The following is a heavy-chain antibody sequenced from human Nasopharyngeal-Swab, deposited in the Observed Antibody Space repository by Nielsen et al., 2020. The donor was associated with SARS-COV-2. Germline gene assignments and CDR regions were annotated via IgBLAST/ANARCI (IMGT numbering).Heavy chain of an antibody. J-gene: IGHJ4*02. CDR2: IKSKTDGGTT. CDR3: TTQYYDFWSGSPDY. V-gene: IGHV3-15*01. CDR1: GFTFSNAW. D-gene: IGHD3-3*01. Sequence: LSLTCAASGFTFSNAWMSWVRQAPGKGLEWVGRIKSKTDGGTTDYAAPVKGRFTISRDDSKNTLYLQMNSLTTEDTAVYYCTTQYYDFWSGSPDYWGQGTLVTVSS.